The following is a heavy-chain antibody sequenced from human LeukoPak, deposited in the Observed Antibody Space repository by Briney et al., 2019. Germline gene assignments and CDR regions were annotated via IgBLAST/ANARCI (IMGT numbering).Heavy chain of an antibody. CDR1: GFTFSTYW. CDR3: ARSYGTDV. V-gene: IGHV3-74*01. CDR2: INSDGSST. J-gene: IGHJ6*02. Sequence: GGSLRLSCAASGFTFSTYWMHWVRQAPGKGPVWVSRINSDGSSTTYADSVKGRFTISRDNAKSTLYLQMNSLRAEDTAVYYCARSYGTDVWGQGTMVTVSS.